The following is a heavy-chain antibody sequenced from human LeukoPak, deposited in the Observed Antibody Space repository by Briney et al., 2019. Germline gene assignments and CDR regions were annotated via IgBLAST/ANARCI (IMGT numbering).Heavy chain of an antibody. CDR3: ARGRFNYDVSGYSSFYH. V-gene: IGHV4-31*03. Sequence: SETLSRISSVWGGSISSRGYYWSWIRQPPLTVLEWFGYIYYSGSTYYNPSLKSRVTISVDTSKNQFSLKLSSVTAADTAVYYCARGRFNYDVSGYSSFYHWGQGTLVTVSS. D-gene: IGHD3-22*01. J-gene: IGHJ4*02. CDR1: GGSISSRGYY. CDR2: IYYSGST.